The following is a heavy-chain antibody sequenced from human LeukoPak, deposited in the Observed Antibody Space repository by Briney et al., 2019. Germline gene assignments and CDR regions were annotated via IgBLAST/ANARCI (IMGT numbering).Heavy chain of an antibody. J-gene: IGHJ6*02. Sequence: GGSLRLSCAASGFTFSTYVMTWVRQAPGKGLEWVSAILGSGGGTYYTDSVKGRFTISRDNSKNTLYLQMNSLRAEDTAVYYCATTPEAYYYYHMDVWGQGTTVTVSS. V-gene: IGHV3-23*01. CDR1: GFTFSTYV. CDR2: ILGSGGGT. CDR3: ATTPEAYYYYHMDV.